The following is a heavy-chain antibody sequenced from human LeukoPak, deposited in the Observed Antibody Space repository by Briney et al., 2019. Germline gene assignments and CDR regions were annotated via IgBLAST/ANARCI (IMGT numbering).Heavy chain of an antibody. CDR3: ARTLAFTGYSIGFDP. V-gene: IGHV5-51*01. Sequence: GESLKISCKGSGYSFTTYWIGWVRQMPGKGLEWMGIIYPGDSDTKYSPSFQGQVTISADKSVSTAYLQWNSLKASDTAMYYCARTLAFTGYSIGFDPWGQGTLVTVSS. J-gene: IGHJ5*02. D-gene: IGHD5-12*01. CDR1: GYSFTTYW. CDR2: IYPGDSDT.